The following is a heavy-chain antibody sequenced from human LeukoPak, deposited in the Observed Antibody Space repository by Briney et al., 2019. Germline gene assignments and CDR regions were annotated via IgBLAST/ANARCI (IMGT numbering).Heavy chain of an antibody. J-gene: IGHJ5*02. CDR3: ARDVSRGWINRFDP. CDR1: GGTFSSYA. Sequence: GASVKVSCKASGGTFSSYAISWVRQAPGRGLEWMGGIIPIFGTANYAQKFQGRVTITADESTSTAYMELSSLRSEDTAVYYCARDVSRGWINRFDPRGQGTLVTVSS. CDR2: IIPIFGTA. V-gene: IGHV1-69*13. D-gene: IGHD6-19*01.